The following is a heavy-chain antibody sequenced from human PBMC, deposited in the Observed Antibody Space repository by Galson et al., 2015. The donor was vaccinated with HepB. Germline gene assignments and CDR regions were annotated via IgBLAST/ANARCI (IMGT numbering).Heavy chain of an antibody. CDR3: ASMANISPAHGVAPH. CDR1: GSTFTSYY. Sequence: SVKVSCKASGSTFTSYYMHWVRQAPGQGLEWMGIINPSGGSTSYAQKFQGRVTMTRDTSTSTVYMELSSLRSEDTAVYYCASMANISPAHGVAPHWGQGTLVTVSS. V-gene: IGHV1-46*01. J-gene: IGHJ4*02. CDR2: INPSGGST. D-gene: IGHD5-24*01.